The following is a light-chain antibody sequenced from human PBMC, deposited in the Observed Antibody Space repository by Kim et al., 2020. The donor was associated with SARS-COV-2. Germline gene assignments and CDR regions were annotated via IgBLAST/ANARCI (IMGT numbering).Light chain of an antibody. Sequence: SVTVSCTRTRNDVGGYIRVSWYRPPPHTSPQLIIYEVTNRPSGVPDRFSGSASGNTASLTISGLQTEDEGDYYCSSFTSGGTLVLFGGGTKVTVL. V-gene: IGLV2-18*02. CDR3: SSFTSGGTLVL. CDR2: EVT. CDR1: RNDVGGYIR. J-gene: IGLJ2*01.